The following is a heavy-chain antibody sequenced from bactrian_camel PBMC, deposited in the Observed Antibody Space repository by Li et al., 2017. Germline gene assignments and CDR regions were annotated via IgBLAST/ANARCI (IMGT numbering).Heavy chain of an antibody. V-gene: IGHV3S40*01. Sequence: VQLVESGEALVQPGGTLRLSCAASGFTFSSYAMTWVRQAPGKGLEWVSAINSGGGSTYYADSVKGRFTISRDNAKNTVLLQMNSLKPEDTAVYYCVTDWDDGSWFDFGYWGQGTQVTVS. J-gene: IGHJ6*01. CDR2: INSGGGST. CDR1: GFTFSSYA. D-gene: IGHD2*01. CDR3: VTDWDDGSWFDFGY.